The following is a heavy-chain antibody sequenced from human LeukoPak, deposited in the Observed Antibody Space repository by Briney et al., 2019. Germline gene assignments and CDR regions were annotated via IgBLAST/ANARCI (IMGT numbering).Heavy chain of an antibody. CDR3: ARAPTPYFTYYMDV. D-gene: IGHD2-21*01. J-gene: IGHJ6*03. Sequence: GGSLRLSCAASGFSFSGFGMNWLRQAPGKGLEWISYIGSSGSAGGNIYYAVSVQGRFTVSRDNAKDSLFLQMNSLQDADTAVYYCARAPTPYFTYYMDVWGKGTTVTVSS. CDR2: IGSSGSAGGNI. CDR1: GFSFSGFG. V-gene: IGHV3-48*02.